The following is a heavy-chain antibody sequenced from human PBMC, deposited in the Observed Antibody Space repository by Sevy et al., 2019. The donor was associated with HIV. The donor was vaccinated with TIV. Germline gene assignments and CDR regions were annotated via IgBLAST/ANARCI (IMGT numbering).Heavy chain of an antibody. Sequence: SESLSLTCTVSGGSISSYYWSWIRQPPGKGLEWIGYIYYRGSTNYNPSLKSRVTISVDTSKNQFSLKLSSVTAADTAVYYCTRQGEFAASYYDSSGYYSFDYWGQGTLVTVSS. V-gene: IGHV4-59*08. J-gene: IGHJ4*02. CDR2: IYYRGST. CDR3: TRQGEFAASYYDSSGYYSFDY. D-gene: IGHD3-22*01. CDR1: GGSISSYY.